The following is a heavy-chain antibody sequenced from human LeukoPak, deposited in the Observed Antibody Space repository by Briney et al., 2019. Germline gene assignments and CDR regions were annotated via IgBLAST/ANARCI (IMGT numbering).Heavy chain of an antibody. V-gene: IGHV3-48*03. J-gene: IGHJ3*02. CDR1: GFTFSNFE. D-gene: IGHD2-15*01. CDR2: ISSSGSTK. CDR3: ARIFSGGPTGHSFDI. Sequence: GRSLRLSCAASGFTFSNFEMNWVRQAPGKGLEWVSYISSSGSTKYYADSVKGRFTISRDNAKNSLYLQMNSLRAEDTAVYYCARIFSGGPTGHSFDIWGQGTMVTVSS.